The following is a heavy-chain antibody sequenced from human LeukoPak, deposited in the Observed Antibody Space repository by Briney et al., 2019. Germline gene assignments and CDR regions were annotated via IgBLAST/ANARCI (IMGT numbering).Heavy chain of an antibody. J-gene: IGHJ3*02. CDR3: AKDRRGAARPSDAFDI. CDR2: ISSSSSYI. Sequence: GGSLRLSCAASGFTFSSYSMNWVRQAPGKGLEWVSSISSSSSYIYYADSVKGRFTISRDNSKNTLYLQMNSLRAEDTAVYYCAKDRRGAARPSDAFDIWGQGTMVTVSS. D-gene: IGHD6-6*01. V-gene: IGHV3-21*04. CDR1: GFTFSSYS.